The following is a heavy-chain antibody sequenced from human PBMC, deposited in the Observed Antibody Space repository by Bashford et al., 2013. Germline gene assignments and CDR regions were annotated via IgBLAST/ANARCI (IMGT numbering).Heavy chain of an antibody. CDR1: GGSISSSNW. Sequence: SETLSLTCAVSGGSISSSNWWSWVRQPPGKGLEWIGEIYHSGSTNYNPSLKSRVTISVDKSKNQFSLKLSSVTAADTAVYYCARDLIVVVVAATESYYYYGMDVWGQGTTVTVSS. CDR2: IYHSGST. CDR3: ARDLIVVVVAATESYYYYGMDV. D-gene: IGHD2-15*01. J-gene: IGHJ6*02. V-gene: IGHV4-4*02.